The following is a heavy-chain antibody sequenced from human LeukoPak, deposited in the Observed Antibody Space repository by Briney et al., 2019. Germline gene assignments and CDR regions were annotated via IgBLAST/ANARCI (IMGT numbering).Heavy chain of an antibody. V-gene: IGHV4-39*01. D-gene: IGHD1-26*01. CDR2: IYYSGSS. CDR1: GGSISSSSYY. CDR3: ANILGASDAFDI. J-gene: IGHJ3*02. Sequence: SETLSLTCTVSGGSISSSSYYWVWIRQPPGKGLEWIGTIYYSGSSYYNPSLKSRLTISVDTSKDQFSLKLSSVTAADTAVYYCANILGASDAFDIWGQGTMVTVSS.